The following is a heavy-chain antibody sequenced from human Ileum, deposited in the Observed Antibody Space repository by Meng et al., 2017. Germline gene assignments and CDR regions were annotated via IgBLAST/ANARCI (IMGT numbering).Heavy chain of an antibody. V-gene: IGHV3-74*01. CDR3: TRVVEGRAGTFDL. CDR1: GFTLRNYW. D-gene: IGHD6-19*01. J-gene: IGHJ3*01. Sequence: EAQLVESGGGLIQPGGSLRITCAASGFTLRNYWMHWVRQAPGKGLVWVSRIDSDGSTTNYADSVKGRFTISRDNAKETLFLQMNSLSAEDTAVYYCTRVVEGRAGTFDLWGQGTMVTVSS. CDR2: IDSDGSTT.